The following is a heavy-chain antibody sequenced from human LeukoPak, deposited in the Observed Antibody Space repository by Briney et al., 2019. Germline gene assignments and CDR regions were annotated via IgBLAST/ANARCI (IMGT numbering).Heavy chain of an antibody. V-gene: IGHV3-33*01. CDR2: IWYDGSNK. Sequence: GGSLTLSCAASGFTFSSYGIHWVRQAPGKGLEWVAVIWYDGSNKYYADSVKGRFTISRDNSKNTLYLQMNSLRAEDTAVYYCAREGDGYNSPQGFDYWGQGTLVTVSS. CDR1: GFTFSSYG. CDR3: AREGDGYNSPQGFDY. D-gene: IGHD5-24*01. J-gene: IGHJ4*02.